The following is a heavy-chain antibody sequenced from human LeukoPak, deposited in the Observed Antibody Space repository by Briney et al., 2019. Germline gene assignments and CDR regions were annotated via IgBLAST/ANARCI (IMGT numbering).Heavy chain of an antibody. J-gene: IGHJ5*02. Sequence: GESLKISCKGSGYSFTSYWIGWVRQMPGKGLEWMGIIYPGDSDTRYSPSLQGQVTISADKSISTAYLQWSSLKASDTAMYYCARSRLLWFGELGDYTAGWFDPWGQGTLVTVSS. CDR3: ARSRLLWFGELGDYTAGWFDP. CDR1: GYSFTSYW. D-gene: IGHD3-10*01. V-gene: IGHV5-51*01. CDR2: IYPGDSDT.